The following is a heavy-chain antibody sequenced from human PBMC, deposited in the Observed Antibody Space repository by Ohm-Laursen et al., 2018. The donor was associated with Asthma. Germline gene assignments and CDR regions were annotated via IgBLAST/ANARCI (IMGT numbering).Heavy chain of an antibody. CDR3: ARGGGFPGYGYASSYYYGMDV. CDR2: TRNKANSYTT. Sequence: GSLRLSCAASGFTFSDHYMDWVRQAPGKGLEWVGRTRNKANSYTTEYAASVKGRFTISRDDSKNSLYLQMNSLKTEDTAVYYCARGGGFPGYGYASSYYYGMDVWGQGTTVTVSS. V-gene: IGHV3-72*01. D-gene: IGHD3-9*01. CDR1: GFTFSDHY. J-gene: IGHJ6*02.